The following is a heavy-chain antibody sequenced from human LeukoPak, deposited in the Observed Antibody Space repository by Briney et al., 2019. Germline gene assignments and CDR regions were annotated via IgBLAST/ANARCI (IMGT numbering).Heavy chain of an antibody. CDR3: ARDDYYDSSGYGFDY. D-gene: IGHD3-22*01. V-gene: IGHV3-48*03. Sequence: GGSLRLSCAASGFTFSSYEMNWVRQAPGKGLEWVSYISSSGSTIYYADSVKGRFTISRDNAKNSLYLQMNSLRAEDTAVYYCARDDYYDSSGYGFDYWGQGTLVTVSS. CDR2: ISSSGSTI. J-gene: IGHJ4*02. CDR1: GFTFSSYE.